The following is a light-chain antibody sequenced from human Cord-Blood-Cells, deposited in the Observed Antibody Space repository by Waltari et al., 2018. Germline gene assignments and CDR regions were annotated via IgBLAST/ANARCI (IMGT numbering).Light chain of an antibody. CDR3: SSYAGSNNLV. Sequence: QSALTQPPSASGSPGQSVTISHPGTSRHAGGYNYLSWYQQHPAKAPKLMIYEVSKRPSGVPDRFSGSKSGNTASLTVSGLQAEDEADYYCSSYAGSNNLVFGGGTKLTVL. CDR2: EVS. J-gene: IGLJ2*01. V-gene: IGLV2-8*01. CDR1: SRHAGGYNY.